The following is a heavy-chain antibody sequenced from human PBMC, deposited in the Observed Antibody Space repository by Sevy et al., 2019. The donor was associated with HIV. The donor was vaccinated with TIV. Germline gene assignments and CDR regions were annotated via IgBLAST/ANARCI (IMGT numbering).Heavy chain of an antibody. CDR3: ARERSCGGACYYFDT. CDR1: GFVFEDYG. V-gene: IGHV3-20*04. D-gene: IGHD2-21*01. J-gene: IGHJ4*02. Sequence: GGSLRLSCAASGFVFEDYGMNWVRQAPGKGLECVSGINWNGGSTGYADSVKGRFTISRDNAKNSLYLQMNSLRAEDTANYYCARERSCGGACYYFDTWDQGSLDTVSS. CDR2: INWNGGST.